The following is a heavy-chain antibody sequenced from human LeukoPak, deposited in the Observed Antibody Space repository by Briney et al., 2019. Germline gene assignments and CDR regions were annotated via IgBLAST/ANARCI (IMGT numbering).Heavy chain of an antibody. D-gene: IGHD3-22*01. J-gene: IGHJ5*02. CDR2: INPNSGGT. Sequence: ASVKVSCKASGYTFTGYYMHWVRQAPGQGLEWMGWINPNSGGTNYAQKFQGRVTMTRDTSISTAYMELSRLRSDDTAVYYCARDRHYYDSSGYYYAWGQGTLVTVSS. CDR1: GYTFTGYY. V-gene: IGHV1-2*02. CDR3: ARDRHYYDSSGYYYA.